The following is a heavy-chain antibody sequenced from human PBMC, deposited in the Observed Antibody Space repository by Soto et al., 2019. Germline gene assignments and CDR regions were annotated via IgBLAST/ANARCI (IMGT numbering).Heavy chain of an antibody. CDR2: IYYRGNA. CDR1: DDSINSDKYY. Sequence: PSETLSLTCSVSDDSINSDKYYWGWIRQPPGKGLEWIGSIYYRGNAYYNQSLQTRVTISLDKSKSQFSLKLNSVSAADLAVYFCARLEGLATNSYYFAFWGPGALVTVSS. D-gene: IGHD3-9*01. J-gene: IGHJ4*02. CDR3: ARLEGLATNSYYFAF. V-gene: IGHV4-39*01.